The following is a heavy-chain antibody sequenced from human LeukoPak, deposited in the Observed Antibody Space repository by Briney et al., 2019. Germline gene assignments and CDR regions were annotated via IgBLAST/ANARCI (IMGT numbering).Heavy chain of an antibody. CDR3: TTRSGDFWSGFVN. Sequence: ASVKVSCKVSGNSLSELSIHGVRQAPGKGRECMGGFDPEEAKMVYAQNCQGRVTMTEDTSTQTAYMELSGLTSDDTAVYYCTTRSGDFWSGFVNWGEGTLVTVSS. CDR1: GNSLSELS. D-gene: IGHD3-3*01. CDR2: FDPEEAKM. J-gene: IGHJ4*02. V-gene: IGHV1-24*01.